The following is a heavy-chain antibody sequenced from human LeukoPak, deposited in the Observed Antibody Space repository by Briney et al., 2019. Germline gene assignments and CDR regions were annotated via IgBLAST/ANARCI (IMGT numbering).Heavy chain of an antibody. D-gene: IGHD3-22*01. CDR2: ISYDGSNK. Sequence: GGSLRLSCAASGFTFSSYAMHWVRQAPGKGLGWVAVISYDGSNKYYADSVKGRFTISRDNSKNTLYLQMNSLRAEDTAVYYCARDLREYYYDSSGAFDIWGQGTMVTVSS. J-gene: IGHJ3*02. CDR3: ARDLREYYYDSSGAFDI. CDR1: GFTFSSYA. V-gene: IGHV3-30-3*01.